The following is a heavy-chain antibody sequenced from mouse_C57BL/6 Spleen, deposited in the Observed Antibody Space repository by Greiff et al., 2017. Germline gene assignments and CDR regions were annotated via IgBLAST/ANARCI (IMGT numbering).Heavy chain of an antibody. CDR2: IRLKSDNYAT. V-gene: IGHV6-3*01. J-gene: IGHJ1*03. CDR1: GFTFSNYW. D-gene: IGHD1-1*01. Sequence: EVNVVESGGGLVQPGGSMKLSCVASGFTFSNYWMNWVRQSPEKGLEWVAQIRLKSDNYATHYAESVKGRFTISRDDSKSSVYLQMNNLRAEDTGIYYCTPLLYWYFDVWGTGTTVTVSS. CDR3: TPLLYWYFDV.